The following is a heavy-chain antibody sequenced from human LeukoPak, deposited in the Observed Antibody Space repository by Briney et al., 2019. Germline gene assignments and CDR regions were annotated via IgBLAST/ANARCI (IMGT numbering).Heavy chain of an antibody. J-gene: IGHJ5*02. V-gene: IGHV4-4*07. Sequence: SETLSLTCSVSGDSISGFYWSWIRQPAGKGLEWIGRVYTSGSTNYNPSLKSRVTMSVDTSKKQFSLKLSSVTAADTAVYYCAREKIAYYDNSGRGWFDPWGQGTLVTVSS. CDR3: AREKIAYYDNSGRGWFDP. CDR1: GDSISGFY. CDR2: VYTSGST. D-gene: IGHD3-22*01.